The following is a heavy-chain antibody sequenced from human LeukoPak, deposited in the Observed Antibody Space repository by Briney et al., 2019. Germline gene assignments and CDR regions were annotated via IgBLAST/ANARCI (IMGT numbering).Heavy chain of an antibody. CDR2: MNPNSGNT. CDR1: GYTFTSYD. D-gene: IGHD2-21*02. V-gene: IGHV1-8*01. CDR3: ARDLEVEDCLDY. J-gene: IGHJ4*02. Sequence: ASVKVSCKASGYTFTSYDINWVRQATGQGLEWMGWMNPNSGNTGYAQKFQGRVTMTRNTSISTAYMELSSLRSEDTAVYYCARDLEVEDCLDYWGQGTLVTVSS.